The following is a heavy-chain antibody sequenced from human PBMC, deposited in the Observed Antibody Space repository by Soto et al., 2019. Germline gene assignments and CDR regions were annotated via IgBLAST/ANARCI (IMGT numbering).Heavy chain of an antibody. J-gene: IGHJ4*02. V-gene: IGHV4-59*08. D-gene: IGHD5-18*01. CDR3: ARHEGYRPDF. CDR1: GGSISSYY. CDR2: IYYTGST. Sequence: PSETLSLTCTVSGGSISSYYWSWIRQPPGKGLEWIGYIYYTGSTNYNPSLKSRVTISVDTSKNQFSLKLSSVTAADTAVYYCARHEGYRPDFWGQGTLVTVSS.